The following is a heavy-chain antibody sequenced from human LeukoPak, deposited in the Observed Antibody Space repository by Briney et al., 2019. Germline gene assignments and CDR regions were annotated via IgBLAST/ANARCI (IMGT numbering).Heavy chain of an antibody. V-gene: IGHV3-30-3*01. CDR3: ASTPDDYGDYY. CDR1: GFTFSSYA. CDR2: ISYDGSNK. J-gene: IGHJ4*02. Sequence: PGGSLRLSCAASGFTFSSYAMHWVRQAPGKGLEWVAVISYDGSNKYYADSVKGRFTISRDNSKNTLYLQMNSLRAEDTAVYYCASTPDDYGDYYWGQGTLVTVSS. D-gene: IGHD4-17*01.